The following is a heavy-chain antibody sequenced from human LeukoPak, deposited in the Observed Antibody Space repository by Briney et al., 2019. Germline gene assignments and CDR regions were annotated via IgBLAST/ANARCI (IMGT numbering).Heavy chain of an antibody. CDR1: GGTFSSYA. Sequence: ASVKVSCKASGGTFSSYAISWVRQAPGQGLEWMGGIIPIFGTANYAQKFQGRVTITADGSTSTAYMELSSLRSEDTAVYYCARGMATILGSNFDYWGQGTLVTVSS. CDR3: ARGMATILGSNFDY. CDR2: IIPIFGTA. J-gene: IGHJ4*02. D-gene: IGHD5-24*01. V-gene: IGHV1-69*13.